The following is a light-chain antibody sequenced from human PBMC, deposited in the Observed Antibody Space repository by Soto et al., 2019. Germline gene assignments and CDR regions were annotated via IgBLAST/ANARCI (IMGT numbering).Light chain of an antibody. Sequence: HSVLTQPASVSGSPGQSITISCTGTSSDVGGYNYVSWYQHHPGKAPKLMIYEVSNRPSGVSNRFSGSKSGNTASLTISGLQAEDEADYYCSSYRSSSTPDVFGTGTKVTVL. V-gene: IGLV2-14*01. CDR3: SSYRSSSTPDV. CDR2: EVS. J-gene: IGLJ1*01. CDR1: SSDVGGYNY.